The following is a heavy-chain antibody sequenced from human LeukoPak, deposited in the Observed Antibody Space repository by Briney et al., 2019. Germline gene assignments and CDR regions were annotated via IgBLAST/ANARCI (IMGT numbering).Heavy chain of an antibody. CDR1: GYTFTDYH. CDR3: ARGVRYCSGGTCV. Sequence: ASVKVSCKASGYTFTDYHIHWVRQAPGQGLEWMGWINPNSGGTNYAQKFQGRVTMTRDTSIGTAYMELSRLRSDDTAVYYCARGVRYCSGGTCVWGQGTLVTVSS. J-gene: IGHJ4*02. CDR2: INPNSGGT. D-gene: IGHD2-15*01. V-gene: IGHV1-2*02.